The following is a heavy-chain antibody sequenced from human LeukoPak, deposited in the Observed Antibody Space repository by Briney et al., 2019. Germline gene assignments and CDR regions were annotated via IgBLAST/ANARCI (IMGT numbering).Heavy chain of an antibody. D-gene: IGHD3-10*01. Sequence: ASVKVSCKASGYTFTGYYMHWVRQAPGQGLEWMGWINPNSGGTNYAQKFQGRVTMTRDTSISTAYMELSRLRSDDTAVYYCASGPITMVRGVIRPTWFDPWGQGTLITVSS. CDR3: ASGPITMVRGVIRPTWFDP. V-gene: IGHV1-2*02. CDR1: GYTFTGYY. CDR2: INPNSGGT. J-gene: IGHJ5*02.